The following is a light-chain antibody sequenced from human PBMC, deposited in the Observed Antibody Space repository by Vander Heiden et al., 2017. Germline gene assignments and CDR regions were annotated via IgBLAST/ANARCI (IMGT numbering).Light chain of an antibody. V-gene: IGKV4-1*01. Sequence: DIVMTQSPDLLAASVDERATINCKSSQSVLYSSNNKNYLAWYQQKPGQPPKLLIYWASTRESGVPDRFSGSGSGTDFTLTISSLQAEDVAVYYCQQYDSTPPTFGHGTKVDIK. CDR2: WAS. CDR1: QSVLYSSNNKNY. J-gene: IGKJ3*01. CDR3: QQYDSTPPT.